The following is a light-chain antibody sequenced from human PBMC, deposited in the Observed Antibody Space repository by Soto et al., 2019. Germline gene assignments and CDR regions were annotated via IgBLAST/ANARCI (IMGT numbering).Light chain of an antibody. CDR3: LLSYGGARV. CDR1: TGTVTTGHA. CDR2: DTT. V-gene: IGLV7-46*01. J-gene: IGLJ2*01. Sequence: QAVVTQEPSLTVSPGGTVTLTCGSITGTVTTGHAPYWFQQKPGQAPRTLIYDTTNRHSWTPARFSGSLLGGKAALTLSGAQPEDEAEYYCLLSYGGARVFGGGTKLTVL.